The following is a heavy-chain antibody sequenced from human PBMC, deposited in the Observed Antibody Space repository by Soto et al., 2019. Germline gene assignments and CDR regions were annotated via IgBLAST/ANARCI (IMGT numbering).Heavy chain of an antibody. Sequence: EGTLRLYCSNSGFTFKSYTLHWVRQTPGRGLQWVAVISYDGSNKYYADSVRGRFTISRDNSNSTLYLQMNSLRADDSAVYYCVGASMWTGKGLEYWGQGALVTVPQ. D-gene: IGHD3-10*02. J-gene: IGHJ4*02. CDR2: ISYDGSNK. CDR1: GFTFKSYT. CDR3: VGASMWTGKGLEY. V-gene: IGHV3-30-3*01.